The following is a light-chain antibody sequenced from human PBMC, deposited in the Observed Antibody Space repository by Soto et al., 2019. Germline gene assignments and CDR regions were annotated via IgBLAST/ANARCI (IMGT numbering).Light chain of an antibody. Sequence: IVMMQSPATLSLSPWERATLSCRAGQSISSTVAWYQQKPGQAPRLLVYGASTRATGIPVRFSGSGSGTEFTLSISRLEPEDSAVYYCQQYNNWPRTFGQGTKVDIK. V-gene: IGKV3-15*01. CDR2: GAS. CDR1: QSISST. J-gene: IGKJ1*01. CDR3: QQYNNWPRT.